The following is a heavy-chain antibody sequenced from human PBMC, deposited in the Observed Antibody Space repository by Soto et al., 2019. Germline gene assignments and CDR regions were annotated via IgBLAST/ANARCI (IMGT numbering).Heavy chain of an antibody. CDR3: TKANRYCSGANCFTFDY. D-gene: IGHD2-15*01. CDR2: FSSGGGGT. V-gene: IGHV3-23*01. CDR1: GLTCSSYA. J-gene: IGHJ4*02. Sequence: PGGSLRLSCTASGLTCSSYAMCCVRLAPGKGIEWVSTFSSGGGGTYYADSVKDRFTISRDNSKNTLSLQMNSLRAEDTAVYYCTKANRYCSGANCFTFDYWGLGTLVTVSS.